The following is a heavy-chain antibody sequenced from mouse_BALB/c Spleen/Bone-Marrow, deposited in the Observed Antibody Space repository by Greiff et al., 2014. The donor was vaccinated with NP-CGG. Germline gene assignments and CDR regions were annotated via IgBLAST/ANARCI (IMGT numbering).Heavy chain of an antibody. J-gene: IGHJ1*01. D-gene: IGHD2-5*01. Sequence: EVQRVESGPELEKPGASVKISCKASGYSFSGYNLNWVKQSNGQSLEWIGNIDPYYGDTTYNQKFKGKATLTVDRSSSTAYMQLKSLTSEDSAVYYCARKAYYTNWWYFDVWGAGTTVTVSS. CDR2: IDPYYGDT. V-gene: IGHV1-39*01. CDR1: GYSFSGYN. CDR3: ARKAYYTNWWYFDV.